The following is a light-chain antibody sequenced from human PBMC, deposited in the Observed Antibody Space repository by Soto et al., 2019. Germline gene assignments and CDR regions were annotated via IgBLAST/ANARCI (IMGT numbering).Light chain of an antibody. J-gene: IGLJ1*01. Sequence: QSVLTQPASVSGSPGQSITISCTGTSSDVRNYTLFSWYQQRPAKAPRFMIYEGSKRPSGVSNRFSGSKSGNTASLTISILQAVDEADYYCCSYAGSSTYVFGTGTKVTVL. CDR3: CSYAGSSTYV. V-gene: IGLV2-23*01. CDR1: SSDVRNYTL. CDR2: EGS.